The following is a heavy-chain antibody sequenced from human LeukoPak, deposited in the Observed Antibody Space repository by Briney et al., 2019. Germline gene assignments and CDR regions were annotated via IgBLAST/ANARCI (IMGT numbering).Heavy chain of an antibody. J-gene: IGHJ4*02. CDR1: GFTFSSYA. CDR3: ARSSHYDSSGYKN. Sequence: GGSLRLSCAASGFTFSSYAMSWVRQAPGKGLEWVSAISGSGGSTYYADSVKGRFTISRDNSKNTLYLQMNSLRAEDTAVYYCARSSHYDSSGYKNWGQGTLVTVSS. CDR2: ISGSGGST. D-gene: IGHD3-22*01. V-gene: IGHV3-23*01.